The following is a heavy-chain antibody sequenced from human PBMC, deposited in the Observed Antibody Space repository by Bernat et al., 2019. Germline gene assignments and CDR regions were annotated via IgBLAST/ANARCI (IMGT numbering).Heavy chain of an antibody. CDR2: ISGSGDAT. CDR1: GFSFSSYA. Sequence: EVQLLESGGGLVQPGGSLRISCEASGFSFSSYAMSWVRQAPGKGLEWVSSISGSGDATYSAASVKGRFTVSRDNSKNTLYLQMNSLRVDDTAVYYCARDVRGSGNYGWFDHWGQGTLVTVST. D-gene: IGHD3-10*01. V-gene: IGHV3-23*01. CDR3: ARDVRGSGNYGWFDH. J-gene: IGHJ5*02.